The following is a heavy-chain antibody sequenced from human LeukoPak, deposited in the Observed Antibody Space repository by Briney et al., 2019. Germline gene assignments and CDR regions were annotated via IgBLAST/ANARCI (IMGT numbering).Heavy chain of an antibody. CDR2: ISGSGSTI. J-gene: IGHJ6*03. CDR1: GFTFSDYY. CDR3: ARVRRIYSNDYYYYMDV. V-gene: IGHV3-11*04. Sequence: GGSLRLSCAASGFTFSDYYMSWIRQAPGKGLEGVSYISGSGSTIYYADSVKGRFTISRDNAKNSLYLQMNSLRAEDTAVYYCARVRRIYSNDYYYYMDVWGKGTTVTVSS. D-gene: IGHD4-11*01.